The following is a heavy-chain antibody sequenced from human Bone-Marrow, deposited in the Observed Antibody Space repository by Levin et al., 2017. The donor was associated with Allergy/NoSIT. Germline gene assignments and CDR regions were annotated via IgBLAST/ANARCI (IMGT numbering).Heavy chain of an antibody. J-gene: IGHJ4*02. V-gene: IGHV3-30*04. D-gene: IGHD2-15*01. CDR3: ARESDIVAVNVGLVY. CDR1: GFTFRSYA. Sequence: GESLKISCTGSGFTFRSYAMHWVRQAPGRGLEWVAVISYDGNNKGYVDSARGRFTISRDNSKNTVYLQMNSLTTEDTARYYCARESDIVAVNVGLVYWGQGTLVTVSS. CDR2: ISYDGNNK.